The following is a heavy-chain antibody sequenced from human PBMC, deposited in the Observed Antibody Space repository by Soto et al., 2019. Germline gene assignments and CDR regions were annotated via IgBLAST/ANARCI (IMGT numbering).Heavy chain of an antibody. J-gene: IGHJ5*02. D-gene: IGHD6-13*01. CDR2: IKQDGSEK. Sequence: PGGSLRLSCAASGFTFSSYWMSWVRQAPGKGLEWVANIKQDGSEKYYVDSVKGRFTISRDNAKNSLYLQMNSLRAEDTAVYYCARGGASRSSSWNWFDPWGQGTLVTVSS. CDR1: GFTFSSYW. CDR3: ARGGASRSSSWNWFDP. V-gene: IGHV3-7*01.